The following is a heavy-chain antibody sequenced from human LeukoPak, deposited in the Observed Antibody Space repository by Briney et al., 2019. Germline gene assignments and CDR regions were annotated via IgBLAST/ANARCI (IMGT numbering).Heavy chain of an antibody. D-gene: IGHD4-17*01. CDR1: GYTLCRYV. J-gene: IGHJ6*02. CDR3: AKGYGDFIYYFYWMSG. CDR2: LSYDGSNK. V-gene: IGHV3-30*18. Sequence: GGSLRLSRAASGYTLCRYVIHGVPDAPGRGLERVAVLSYDGSNKHYTDSARGEFTISRDNSKSTLYLKMYSVRGQDTRVYFCAKGYGDFIYYFYWMSGGGQRTTVTV.